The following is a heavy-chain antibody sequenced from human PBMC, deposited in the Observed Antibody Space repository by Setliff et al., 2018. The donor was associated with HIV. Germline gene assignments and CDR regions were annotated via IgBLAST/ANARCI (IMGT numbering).Heavy chain of an antibody. J-gene: IGHJ6*02. CDR2: IYHSGST. Sequence: NPSETLSLTCAVSGGSISSSNWWSWVRQPPGKGLEWIGEIYHSGSTNYNPSLKSRVTISVDKSKNQFSLKLSSVTAAETAVYYCARDRFVSAHFWRITEHGKSTENGMDVWGQGTTVTVSS. D-gene: IGHD3-3*02. CDR1: GGSISSSNW. V-gene: IGHV4-4*02. CDR3: ARDRFVSAHFWRITEHGKSTENGMDV.